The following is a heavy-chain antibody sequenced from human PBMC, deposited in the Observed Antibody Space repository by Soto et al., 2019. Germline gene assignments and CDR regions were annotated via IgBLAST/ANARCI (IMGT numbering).Heavy chain of an antibody. J-gene: IGHJ6*02. V-gene: IGHV3-53*01. D-gene: IGHD6-6*01. Sequence: GGSLRLSCAASGFTVSSNYMSWVRQAPGKGLEWVSVIYGGGSTFYADSVKGRFTISRDNSKNTLNLQMNSLRAEDTAVYYCARDQADYSSSWYFGMDVWGQGTTVTVSS. CDR3: ARDQADYSSSWYFGMDV. CDR1: GFTVSSNY. CDR2: IYGGGST.